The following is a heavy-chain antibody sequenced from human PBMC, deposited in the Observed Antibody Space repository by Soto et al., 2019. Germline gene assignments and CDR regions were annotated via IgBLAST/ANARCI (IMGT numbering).Heavy chain of an antibody. J-gene: IGHJ4*02. CDR3: ARGPTGWYGFDY. CDR2: LSSDGSRA. Sequence: VQLVESGGVLVQPGGSLRLSCAASGFSFSTNWMHWVRQAPGKGLVWVSRLSSDGSRANYADSVKGRFTISRDNAKNTLYLQMNSLTAEDTAIYYCARGPTGWYGFDYWGQGTLVTVSS. V-gene: IGHV3-74*01. CDR1: GFSFSTNW. D-gene: IGHD6-19*01.